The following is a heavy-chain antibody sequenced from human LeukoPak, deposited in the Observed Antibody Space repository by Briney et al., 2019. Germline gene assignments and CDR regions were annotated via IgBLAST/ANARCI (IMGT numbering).Heavy chain of an antibody. CDR3: ARHTPILTDLPWFDP. J-gene: IGHJ5*02. CDR2: IYYSGST. D-gene: IGHD3-9*01. V-gene: IGHV4-59*08. Sequence: PSETLSLTCTVSGGSISSYYWSWIRQPPGKGLEWIGYIYYSGSTNYNPSLKSRVTISVDTSKNQFSLKLSSVTAADTAVYYCARHTPILTDLPWFDPWGQGTLVTVSS. CDR1: GGSISSYY.